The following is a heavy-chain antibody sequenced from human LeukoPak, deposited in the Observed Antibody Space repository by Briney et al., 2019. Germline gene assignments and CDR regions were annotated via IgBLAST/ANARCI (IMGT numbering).Heavy chain of an antibody. Sequence: GGSLRLSCAASGFTVSSNYMSWVRQAPGKGLEWVSVIYSGGSTYYADSVKGRFTISRHNSENTLYLQMNSLRAEDTAVYYCARVLWFGEFPDYFDYWGQGTLVTVSS. J-gene: IGHJ4*02. V-gene: IGHV3-53*04. D-gene: IGHD3-10*01. CDR2: IYSGGST. CDR1: GFTVSSNY. CDR3: ARVLWFGEFPDYFDY.